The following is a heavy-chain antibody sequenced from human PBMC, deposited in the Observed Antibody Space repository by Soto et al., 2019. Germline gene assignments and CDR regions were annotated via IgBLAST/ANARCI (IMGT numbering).Heavy chain of an antibody. V-gene: IGHV4-31*03. CDR2: IYYSGST. CDR1: GGSISSGGYY. J-gene: IGHJ4*02. CDR3: ARDGYSGYKGIDY. Sequence: SETLSLTCTVSGGSISSGGYYWSWIRQHPGKGLEWIGYIYYSGSTYYNPSLKSRVTISVDTSKNQSSLKLSSVTAADTAVYYCARDGYSGYKGIDYWGQGTLVTVSS. D-gene: IGHD5-12*01.